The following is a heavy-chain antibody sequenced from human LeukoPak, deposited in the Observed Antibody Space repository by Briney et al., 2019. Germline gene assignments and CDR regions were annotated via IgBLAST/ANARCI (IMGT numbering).Heavy chain of an antibody. CDR1: GFTFSSYA. V-gene: IGHV3-23*01. CDR2: IGGSGGST. CDR3: AKQSGGSGTYYYY. J-gene: IGHJ4*02. Sequence: GGSLRLSCAASGFTFSSYAMTWVRQAPGKGLEWVSAIGGSGGSTYYADSVKGRFTISSDNSKNTLYLQMNSLRAEDTAVYYCAKQSGGSGTYYYYWGQGTLVTVSS. D-gene: IGHD3-10*01.